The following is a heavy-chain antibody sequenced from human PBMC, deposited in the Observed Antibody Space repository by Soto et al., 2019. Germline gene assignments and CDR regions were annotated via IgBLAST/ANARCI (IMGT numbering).Heavy chain of an antibody. D-gene: IGHD2-2*01. V-gene: IGHV3-23*01. J-gene: IGHJ3*02. CDR1: GFTFSSYA. Sequence: EVQLLESGGGLVKPGGSLRLSCAASGFTFSSYAMSWVRQAPGKGLEWVSAISGSGGSTDYAESVKGRFTISRDNSKNTVYLQMNSLRAEDTAVYYCAKDPAAIPRGAFDIWGQGTLDTVSS. CDR3: AKDPAAIPRGAFDI. CDR2: ISGSGGST.